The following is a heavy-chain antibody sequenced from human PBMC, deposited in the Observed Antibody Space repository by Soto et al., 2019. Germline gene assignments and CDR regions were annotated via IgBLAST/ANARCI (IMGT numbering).Heavy chain of an antibody. Sequence: LRLSCAASGFSFSNARMSWVRQAPGKGLEWVGRIKSRTDGGTTDYTAPVKGRFTISRDDSKNTLYLQVNSLKTEDTAVYYCTVYLFTSGWSWGQGTLVTVSS. CDR2: IKSRTDGGTT. D-gene: IGHD6-19*01. V-gene: IGHV3-15*01. CDR1: GFSFSNAR. CDR3: TVYLFTSGWS. J-gene: IGHJ4*01.